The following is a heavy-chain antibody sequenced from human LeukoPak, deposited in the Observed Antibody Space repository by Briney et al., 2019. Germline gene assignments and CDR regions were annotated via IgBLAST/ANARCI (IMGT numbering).Heavy chain of an antibody. CDR2: IYPGDSDT. CDR3: ARTSRWERGFDY. J-gene: IGHJ4*02. CDR1: GYSFTSYW. Sequence: AEALKISCKGSGYSFTSYWIGWVRQMPGKGLEWRGIIYPGDSDTKYSPSFQGQVTISADKSISTAYLQWSSLKASDTAMYYCARTSRWERGFDYRGQGTEVSVPS. V-gene: IGHV5-51*01. D-gene: IGHD6-19*01.